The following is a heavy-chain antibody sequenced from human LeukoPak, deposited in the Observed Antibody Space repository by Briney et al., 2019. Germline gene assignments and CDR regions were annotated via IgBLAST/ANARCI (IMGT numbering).Heavy chain of an antibody. CDR2: ITWNSRNI. V-gene: IGHV3-9*01. Sequence: PGGSLRLSCAASGFTFGGYAMHWVRQAPGKGLEWVSGITWNSRNIGYADSVKGRFTISRDNAKNFLYLQMNGLKAEDTALYYCAKRSGGRSAATNSDYYYAMDVWGQGTTVTVSS. CDR1: GFTFGGYA. CDR3: AKRSGGRSAATNSDYYYAMDV. D-gene: IGHD3-10*01. J-gene: IGHJ6*02.